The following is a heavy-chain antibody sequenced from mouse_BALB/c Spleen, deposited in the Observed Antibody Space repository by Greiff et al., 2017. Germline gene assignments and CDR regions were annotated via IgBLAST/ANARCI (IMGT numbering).Heavy chain of an antibody. CDR2: ISYDGSN. V-gene: IGHV3-6*02. CDR1: GYSITSGYY. J-gene: IGHJ4*01. Sequence: EVQLVESGPGLVKPSQSLSLTCSVTGYSITSGYYWNWIRQFPGNKLEWMGYISYDGSNNYNPSLKNRISITRDTSKNQFFLKLNSVTTEDTATYYCARLYDYEDYYAMDYWGQGTSVTVSS. CDR3: ARLYDYEDYYAMDY. D-gene: IGHD2-4*01.